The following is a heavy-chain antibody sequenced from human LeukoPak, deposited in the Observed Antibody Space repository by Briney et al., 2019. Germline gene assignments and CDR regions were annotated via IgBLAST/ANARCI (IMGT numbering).Heavy chain of an antibody. V-gene: IGHV1-2*04. CDR3: ARDHTLTGYYAPGGHDAFDI. Sequence: ASVKVSCKASGYTFTGYYMHWVRQAPGQGLEWMGWINPNSGGTNYAQKFQGWVTMTRDTSISTAYMELSRLRSDDTAVYYCARDHTLTGYYAPGGHDAFDIWGQGTMVTVSS. CDR1: GYTFTGYY. D-gene: IGHD3-9*01. CDR2: INPNSGGT. J-gene: IGHJ3*02.